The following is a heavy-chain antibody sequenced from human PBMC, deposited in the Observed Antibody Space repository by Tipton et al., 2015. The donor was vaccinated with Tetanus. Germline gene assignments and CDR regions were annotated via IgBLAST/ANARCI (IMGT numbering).Heavy chain of an antibody. D-gene: IGHD2-15*01. V-gene: IGHV4-31*02. CDR3: ARDRHYCRGGNCYQDWFDP. J-gene: IGHJ5*02. CDR2: IYHSGST. CDR1: GGSLSAYY. Sequence: LRLSCTVSGGSLSAYYWSWIRQPPGKGLEWIAYIYHSGSTYYNPSLRSRLSISVDTSKNQFSLRLSSVTAADTAVYYCARDRHYCRGGNCYQDWFDPWGQGTLVTVSS.